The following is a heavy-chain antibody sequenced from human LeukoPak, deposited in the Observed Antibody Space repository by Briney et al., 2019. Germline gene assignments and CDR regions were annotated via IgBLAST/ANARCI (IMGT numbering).Heavy chain of an antibody. V-gene: IGHV1-69*13. CDR2: IIPIFGTA. Sequence: SVKVSCKASGFTFTSHDYNWVRQAPGQGLEWMGGIIPIFGTANYAQKFQGRVTITADESTSTAYMELSSLRSEDTAVYYCARVCTHTSDCDDYWGQGTLVTVSS. CDR1: GFTFTSHD. J-gene: IGHJ4*02. D-gene: IGHD2-21*02. CDR3: ARVCTHTSDCDDY.